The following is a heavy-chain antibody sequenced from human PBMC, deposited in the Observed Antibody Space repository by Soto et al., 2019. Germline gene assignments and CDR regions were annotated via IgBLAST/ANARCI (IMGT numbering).Heavy chain of an antibody. CDR2: IIPIFGTA. Sequence: QVQLVQSGAEVKKPGSSVKVSCKASGGTFSSYAISWVRQAPGQGLEWMGGIIPIFGTANYAQKFQGRVTITADESTSTAYMELSSLRSEDTAVYYCARKAQEVTIFGVVKFGFDWFDPWGQGTLVTVSS. V-gene: IGHV1-69*01. J-gene: IGHJ5*02. D-gene: IGHD3-3*01. CDR3: ARKAQEVTIFGVVKFGFDWFDP. CDR1: GGTFSSYA.